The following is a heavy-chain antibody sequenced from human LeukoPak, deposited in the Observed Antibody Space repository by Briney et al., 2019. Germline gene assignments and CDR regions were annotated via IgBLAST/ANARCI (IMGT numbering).Heavy chain of an antibody. J-gene: IGHJ3*02. Sequence: PGGSLRLSCAASGFTFSSYAMHWVRQAPGKGLEWVAVISYDGSNKYYADSVKGRFTISRDNSKNTLYLQMNSLRAEDTAVYYCARVRVGATVGDAFDIWGQGTMVTVSS. D-gene: IGHD1-26*01. V-gene: IGHV3-30*04. CDR2: ISYDGSNK. CDR3: ARVRVGATVGDAFDI. CDR1: GFTFSSYA.